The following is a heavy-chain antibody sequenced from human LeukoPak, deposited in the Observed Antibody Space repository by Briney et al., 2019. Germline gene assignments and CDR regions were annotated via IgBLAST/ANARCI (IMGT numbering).Heavy chain of an antibody. CDR3: VRDMVHSGYFEY. D-gene: IGHD3-10*01. J-gene: IGHJ1*01. V-gene: IGHV1-46*01. CDR2: INPSGGTT. Sequence: ASVQVSCKASGYTFTTFFMHWVQQAPGQGLEWMGIINPSGGTTTYAQKFQGRVSLTRDMSTSTVYMELSSLTSEDTAVYYCVRDMVHSGYFEYWGQGTLVTVSS. CDR1: GYTFTTFF.